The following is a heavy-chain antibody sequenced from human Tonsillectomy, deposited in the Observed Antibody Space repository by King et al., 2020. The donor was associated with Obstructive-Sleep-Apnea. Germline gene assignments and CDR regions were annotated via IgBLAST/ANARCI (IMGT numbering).Heavy chain of an antibody. Sequence: QLQESGPGLVKPSETLSLTCTVSGGSISSYYWSWIRQPPGKGLEWIWYIYYTGSANYNPSLKTRVTISVDTSKNQFSLKLSSVTAADTAVYYCARHPYCSGGNCVDYWGQGTLVTVSS. V-gene: IGHV4-59*12. J-gene: IGHJ4*02. D-gene: IGHD2-15*01. CDR3: ARHPYCSGGNCVDY. CDR1: GGSISSYY. CDR2: IYYTGSA.